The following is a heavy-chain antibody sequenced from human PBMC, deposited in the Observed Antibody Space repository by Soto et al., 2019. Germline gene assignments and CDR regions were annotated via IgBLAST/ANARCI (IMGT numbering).Heavy chain of an antibody. V-gene: IGHV1-18*01. CDR1: GYTFTSYG. J-gene: IGHJ6*03. Sequence: ASVKVSCKASGYTFTSYGISWVRQAPGQGLEWMGWISAYNGNTNYAQKLQGRVTMTTDTSTSTAYMELRSLRSDDTAVYYCARGHSSSPIYYYYYMDVWGKGTTVTVSS. D-gene: IGHD6-6*01. CDR3: ARGHSSSPIYYYYYMDV. CDR2: ISAYNGNT.